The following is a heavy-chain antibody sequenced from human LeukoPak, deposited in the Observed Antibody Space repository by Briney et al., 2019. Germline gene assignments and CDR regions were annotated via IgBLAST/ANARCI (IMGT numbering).Heavy chain of an antibody. J-gene: IGHJ6*03. CDR2: ISGSGGST. CDR3: AKRPSLCSSTSCFMDV. V-gene: IGHV3-23*01. Sequence: PGGSLRLSCAASGFTFSSYGMSWVRQAPGKGLEWVSAISGSGGSTYYADSVKGRFTISRDKTNNTVYMKMNRLRAGDTAVYYCAKRPSLCSSTSCFMDVWGKGTTLTVSS. D-gene: IGHD2-2*01. CDR1: GFTFSSYG.